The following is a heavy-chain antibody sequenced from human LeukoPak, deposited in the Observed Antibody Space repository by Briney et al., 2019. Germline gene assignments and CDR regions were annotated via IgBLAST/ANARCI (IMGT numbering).Heavy chain of an antibody. V-gene: IGHV4-59*08. CDR2: IYYSGST. J-gene: IGHJ6*02. Sequence: SETLSLTCTVSGGSISSYYWSWIRQPPGKGLEWIGYIYYSGSTNYNPSLKSRVTISVDTSKNQFSLKLSSVTAADTAVYYCARDRYSGSYYDYYYYGMDVWGQGTTVTVSS. CDR3: ARDRYSGSYYDYYYYGMDV. D-gene: IGHD1-26*01. CDR1: GGSISSYY.